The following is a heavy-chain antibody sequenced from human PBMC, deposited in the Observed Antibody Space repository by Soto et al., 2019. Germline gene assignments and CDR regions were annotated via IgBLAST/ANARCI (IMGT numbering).Heavy chain of an antibody. CDR2: IIPIFGTA. V-gene: IGHV1-69*01. CDR3: ARVGDSSSLYYYYGMDV. J-gene: IGHJ6*02. Sequence: QVQLVQSGAEVKKPGSSVKVSCKASGGTFSSYAISWVRQAPGQGLEWMGGIIPIFGTANYAQKFQGRVTITADESTSTAYMELRSLRSEDTAVYYCARVGDSSSLYYYYGMDVWGQGTTVTVSS. D-gene: IGHD6-6*01. CDR1: GGTFSSYA.